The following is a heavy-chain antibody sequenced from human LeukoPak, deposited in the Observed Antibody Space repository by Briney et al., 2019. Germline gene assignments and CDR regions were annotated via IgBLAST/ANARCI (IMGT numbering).Heavy chain of an antibody. Sequence: PGGSLRLSCAASGFTFSSYGMHWVRQAPGKGLEWVAFIRYDGSNKYYADSVKGRFTISRDNSKNTLYLQMNSLRAEDTAVYYCAKDLYSGSYLGAFDIWGQGTMVTVSS. J-gene: IGHJ3*02. CDR1: GFTFSSYG. V-gene: IGHV3-30*02. CDR2: IRYDGSNK. CDR3: AKDLYSGSYLGAFDI. D-gene: IGHD1-26*01.